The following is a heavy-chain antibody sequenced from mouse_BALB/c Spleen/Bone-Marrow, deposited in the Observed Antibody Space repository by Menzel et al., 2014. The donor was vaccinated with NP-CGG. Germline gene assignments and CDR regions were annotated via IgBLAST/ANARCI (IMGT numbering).Heavy chain of an antibody. CDR1: GYSLTGYN. CDR2: IDPYYGGT. V-gene: IGHV1S135*01. Sequence: EVQLQQSGPELEKPGASVKISCKASGYSLTGYNMNWVKQNNGKSLEWIGNIDPYYGGTSYNQKFKGKATLTIDKSSSKPYMQLKGLTSKDSAVYYCARGYYYGMDYWGQATSVTVSS. J-gene: IGHJ4*01. CDR3: ARGYYYGMDY.